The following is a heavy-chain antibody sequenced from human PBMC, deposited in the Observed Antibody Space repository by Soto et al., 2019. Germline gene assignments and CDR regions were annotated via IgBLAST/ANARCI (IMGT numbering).Heavy chain of an antibody. Sequence: SETLSLTCVVSGYSISGGYYWAWVRQPPGKELEWIGSIYHSGKTYYKPSLRSRVTVSVDTSKKQFSMKLISVTAADTAVYYCARDKRVTMIGGWFDPWGPGTLVNVSS. D-gene: IGHD3-22*01. CDR2: IYHSGKT. CDR1: GYSISGGYY. V-gene: IGHV4-38-2*02. CDR3: ARDKRVTMIGGWFDP. J-gene: IGHJ5*02.